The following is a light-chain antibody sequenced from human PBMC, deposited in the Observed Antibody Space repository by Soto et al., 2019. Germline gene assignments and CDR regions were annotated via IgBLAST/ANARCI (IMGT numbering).Light chain of an antibody. CDR2: GAS. CDR1: QSVSSN. V-gene: IGKV3-15*01. Sequence: EIVMTQSPATLSVSPGERATLSCRASQSVSSNLAWHQQKPGQAPRLLIYGASTGATGIPARFSGSGSGTEFTLTISSLQSEDFAVYYCQQYNNWPPWTIGQGTKVEIK. CDR3: QQYNNWPPWT. J-gene: IGKJ1*01.